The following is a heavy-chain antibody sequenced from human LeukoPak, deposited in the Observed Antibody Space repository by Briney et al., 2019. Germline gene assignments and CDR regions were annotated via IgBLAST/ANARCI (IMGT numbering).Heavy chain of an antibody. Sequence: PSQTLSLTCTVSGGSISSGSYYWSWIRQPAGKGLEWIGRIYSSGSTNYNPSLKSRVTISLDTSKNQFSLKLSSVTAADTAVYYCARILSGSYYFRYYYYMDVWGKGTTVTISS. CDR3: ARILSGSYYFRYYYYMDV. V-gene: IGHV4-61*02. D-gene: IGHD3-10*01. CDR2: IYSSGST. CDR1: GGSISSGSYY. J-gene: IGHJ6*03.